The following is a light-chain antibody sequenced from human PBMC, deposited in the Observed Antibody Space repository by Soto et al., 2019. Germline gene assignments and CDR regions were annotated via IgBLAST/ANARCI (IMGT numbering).Light chain of an antibody. CDR1: QSVSNNY. J-gene: IGKJ1*01. Sequence: IVFTKSPGTLSLSTGERATLSCRASQSVSNNYLAWYQQKPGQAPRLLIYGASNRATGIPDRFSGSGSGTDFTLTISRLEPEDFAVYYCQQYGSSGTFGQGTKVDI. CDR3: QQYGSSGT. CDR2: GAS. V-gene: IGKV3-20*01.